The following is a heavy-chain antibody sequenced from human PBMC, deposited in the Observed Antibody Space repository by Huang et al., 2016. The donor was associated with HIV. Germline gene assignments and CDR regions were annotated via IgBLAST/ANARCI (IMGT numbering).Heavy chain of an antibody. J-gene: IGHJ4*02. Sequence: QVQLVESGGGVVQPGRSLRISCAASGFTFSSYGMHWVRQAPGKGLEWWAVISYEAKTKYYADSVKGRFSISRDNSKTTVYLQLNSLRLEDTAVYYCAKGGSAAAVLDFWGQGTLVTVSS. V-gene: IGHV3-30*18. CDR1: GFTFSSYG. D-gene: IGHD6-13*01. CDR3: AKGGSAAAVLDF. CDR2: ISYEAKTK.